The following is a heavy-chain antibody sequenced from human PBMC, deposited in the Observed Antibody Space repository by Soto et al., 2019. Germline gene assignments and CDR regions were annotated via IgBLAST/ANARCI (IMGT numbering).Heavy chain of an antibody. CDR2: ISYDGSNK. J-gene: IGHJ4*02. CDR3: ARDQTVTHPLFDY. Sequence: PGGSLRLSCAASGFTFSSYAMHWVRQAPGKGLEWVAVISYDGSNKYYADSVKGRFTISRDNSKNTLYLQMNSLRAEDTAVYYCARDQTVTHPLFDYWGQGTLVTVSS. V-gene: IGHV3-30-3*01. D-gene: IGHD4-4*01. CDR1: GFTFSSYA.